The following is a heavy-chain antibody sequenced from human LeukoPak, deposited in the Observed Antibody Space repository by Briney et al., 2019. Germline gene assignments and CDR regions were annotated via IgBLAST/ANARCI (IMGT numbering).Heavy chain of an antibody. CDR2: SYPGDSDT. D-gene: IGHD1-26*01. J-gene: IGHJ3*02. CDR1: GYSFTSYW. V-gene: IGHV5-51*01. CDR3: ARRSSPSGRNMNAFDI. Sequence: GESLKISCKGSGYSFTSYWIGWVRQMPGKGLEWGGISYPGDSDTRYSPSFQGQVTISADKSRSTAYLQWSSLKASDTAMYYCARRSSPSGRNMNAFDIWGQGTMVTVSS.